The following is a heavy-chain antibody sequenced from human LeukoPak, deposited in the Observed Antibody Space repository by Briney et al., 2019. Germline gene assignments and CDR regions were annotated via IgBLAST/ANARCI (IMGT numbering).Heavy chain of an antibody. CDR3: ARDSHSVDTATPRGFDP. CDR1: GDSISSYF. D-gene: IGHD2-15*01. Sequence: SETLSPTCTVSGDSISSYFWSWIRQPPGKGLEWIGYFHDSGSANYNPSLKSRITMSVDTPKNQFSLKLRSVTAADTADYYCARDSHSVDTATPRGFDPWGQGTLVTVSS. V-gene: IGHV4-59*01. J-gene: IGHJ5*02. CDR2: FHDSGSA.